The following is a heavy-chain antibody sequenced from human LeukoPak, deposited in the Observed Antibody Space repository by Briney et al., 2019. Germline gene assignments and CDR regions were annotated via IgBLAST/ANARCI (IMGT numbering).Heavy chain of an antibody. Sequence: SETLSLTCTVSGGSISSSSYYWGWIRQPPGKGLEWIGSIYYSGSTYYNPSLKSRVTISVDTSKNQFSLKLSSVTAADTAVYYCARRGWLQFHYWGQGTLVTVSS. CDR3: ARRGWLQFHY. J-gene: IGHJ4*02. D-gene: IGHD5-24*01. CDR1: GGSISSSSYY. V-gene: IGHV4-39*07. CDR2: IYYSGST.